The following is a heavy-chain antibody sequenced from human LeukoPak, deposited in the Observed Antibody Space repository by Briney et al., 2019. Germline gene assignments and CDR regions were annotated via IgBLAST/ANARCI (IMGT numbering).Heavy chain of an antibody. D-gene: IGHD3-22*01. J-gene: IGHJ4*02. CDR3: ASYLYYYDSSGYRDY. Sequence: GGSLRLSCAASGFTFSSYEMNWVRQAPGKGPEWVSYISSSGSTIYYADSVKGRFTISRDNAKNSLYLQMNSLRAEDTAVYYCASYLYYYDSSGYRDYWGQGTLVTVSS. CDR2: ISSSGSTI. CDR1: GFTFSSYE. V-gene: IGHV3-48*03.